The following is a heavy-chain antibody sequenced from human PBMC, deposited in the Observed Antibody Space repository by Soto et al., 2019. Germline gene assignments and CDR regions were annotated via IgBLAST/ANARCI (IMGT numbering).Heavy chain of an antibody. CDR1: GFTFSNYA. J-gene: IGHJ4*02. D-gene: IGHD3-10*01. Sequence: EVQLLESGGGLVQPGGSLRLSCAASGFTFSNYAMSWVRQAPGKGLEWVSGISSGGGSTFYADSVKGRFTISRDNSKNTLYLEMNSLRAEDTAVYYCAKGRGGYGSGNYWGQGTLVTVSS. CDR3: AKGRGGYGSGNY. V-gene: IGHV3-23*01. CDR2: ISSGGGST.